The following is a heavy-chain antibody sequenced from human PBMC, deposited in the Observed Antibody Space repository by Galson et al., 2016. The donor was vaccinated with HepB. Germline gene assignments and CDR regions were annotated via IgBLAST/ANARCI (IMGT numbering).Heavy chain of an antibody. Sequence: SLRLSCAASGFSFSVSAMHWVRQASGKGLEWVGRIRSRAHNFATEHAASVRGRFTISSEDARNTAYLQMNSLKTEYTAVYYCARLGAKDDYWGQGTLVTVSS. V-gene: IGHV3-73*01. J-gene: IGHJ4*02. CDR2: IRSRAHNFAT. CDR1: GFSFSVSA. CDR3: ARLGAKDDY. D-gene: IGHD1-26*01.